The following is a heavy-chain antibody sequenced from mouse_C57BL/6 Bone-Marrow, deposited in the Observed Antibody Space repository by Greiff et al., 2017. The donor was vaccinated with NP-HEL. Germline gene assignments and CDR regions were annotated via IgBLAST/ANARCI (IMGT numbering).Heavy chain of an antibody. D-gene: IGHD2-4*01. CDR1: GYAFTNYL. Sequence: VQLQESGAELVRPGPSVKVSCKASGYAFTNYLIEWVKQRPGQGLEWIGVINPGSGGTNYNEKFKGKATLTADKSSSTAYMQLSSLTSEDSAVYFCAGGGLRYYYAMDYWGQGTSVTVSS. CDR2: INPGSGGT. V-gene: IGHV1-54*01. J-gene: IGHJ4*01. CDR3: AGGGLRYYYAMDY.